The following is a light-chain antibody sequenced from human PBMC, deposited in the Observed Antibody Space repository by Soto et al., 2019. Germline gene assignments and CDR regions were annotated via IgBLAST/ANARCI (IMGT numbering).Light chain of an antibody. CDR3: QQYNNWPRT. Sequence: EIVLTQSPGTLSLSPGERATLSCRASQSVTNNQFAWFRQKPGQAPRLIIWGASNRATGIPDRFSGSGSGTDFTLTISSLQSEDFAVYYCQQYNNWPRTFGQGTKVDIK. V-gene: IGKV3D-15*01. CDR2: GAS. CDR1: QSVTNN. J-gene: IGKJ1*01.